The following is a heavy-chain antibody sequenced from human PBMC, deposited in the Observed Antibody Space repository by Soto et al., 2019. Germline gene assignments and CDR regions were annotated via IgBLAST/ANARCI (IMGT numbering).Heavy chain of an antibody. CDR1: GYTFTSYD. D-gene: IGHD3-9*01. Sequence: ASVKVSCKASGYTFTSYDINWVRQATGQGLEWMGWMNPNSGNTGYAQKFQGRVTMTRNTSISTAYMELSSLRSEGTAVYYCARGYRYYDILTGVGLGYYYYYYGMDVWGQGTTVTVSS. CDR3: ARGYRYYDILTGVGLGYYYYYYGMDV. J-gene: IGHJ6*02. CDR2: MNPNSGNT. V-gene: IGHV1-8*01.